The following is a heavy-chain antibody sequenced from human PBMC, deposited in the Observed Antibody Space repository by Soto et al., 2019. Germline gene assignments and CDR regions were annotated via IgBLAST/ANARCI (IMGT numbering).Heavy chain of an antibody. J-gene: IGHJ4*02. CDR3: AGSYSSGNWYFDY. CDR1: GFSFSAYS. CDR2: TSTSSTTK. D-gene: IGHD3-10*01. V-gene: IGHV3-48*02. Sequence: GGSLRLSCAASGFSFSAYSMNWVRQAPGKGLEWIAYTSTSSTTKYYADSVRGRFSISRDNANDLLYLDMDKLRDEDTGIYDCAGSYSSGNWYFDYWGLGTPVTVSS.